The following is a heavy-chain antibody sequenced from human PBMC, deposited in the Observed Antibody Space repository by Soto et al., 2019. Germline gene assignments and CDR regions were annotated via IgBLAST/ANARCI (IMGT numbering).Heavy chain of an antibody. D-gene: IGHD6-13*01. CDR1: GYTFTSFD. CDR3: ARAYTWGISATGT. CDR2: MNPNSGNT. Sequence: ASVKVSCKASGYTFTSFDINWVRQATGQGLEWMGWMNPNSGNTGYAQEFQGRVTMTRNTSISTAYMELSSLRSEDTAIYYCARAYTWGISATGTWGQGTLVTV. V-gene: IGHV1-8*01. J-gene: IGHJ4*02.